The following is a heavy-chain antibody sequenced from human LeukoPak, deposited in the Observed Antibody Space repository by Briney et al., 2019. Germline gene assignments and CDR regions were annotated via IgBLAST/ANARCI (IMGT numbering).Heavy chain of an antibody. Sequence: GGSLRLSCAASGFTFSSYAMHWVRQAPGKGLEWVAVISYDGSNKYYADSVKGRFTISRDNSKNTLYLQMNSLRAEYTAVYYCARVQLELPDYWGQGTLVTVSS. J-gene: IGHJ4*02. CDR3: ARVQLELPDY. CDR1: GFTFSSYA. D-gene: IGHD1-7*01. CDR2: ISYDGSNK. V-gene: IGHV3-30-3*01.